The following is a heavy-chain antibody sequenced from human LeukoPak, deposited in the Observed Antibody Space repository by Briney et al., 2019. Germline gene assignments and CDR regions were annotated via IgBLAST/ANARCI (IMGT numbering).Heavy chain of an antibody. CDR2: TRHDGSND. J-gene: IGHJ4*02. CDR1: GFTFNTYG. V-gene: IGHV3-30*02. D-gene: IGHD3-22*01. Sequence: GGPLRLSCAASGFTFNTYGMHWVRQAPGKGLEWVAFTRHDGSNDYYTDSVKGRFTISRDNSKNTLYLQMNSLRAEDTAVYYCARSYYYDSSGTPDYWGQGTLVTVS. CDR3: ARSYYYDSSGTPDY.